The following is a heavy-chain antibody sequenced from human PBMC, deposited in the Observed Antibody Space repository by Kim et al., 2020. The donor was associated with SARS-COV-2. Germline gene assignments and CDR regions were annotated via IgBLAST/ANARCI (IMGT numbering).Heavy chain of an antibody. Sequence: GGSLRLSCAASGFTVSSNYMSWVRQAPGKGLEWVSVIYSGGSTYYADSVKGRFTISRHNSKNTLYLQMNSLRAEDTAVYYCARGPRVYYDSSGYYYGNHYYGMDVWGQGTTVTVSS. J-gene: IGHJ6*02. V-gene: IGHV3-53*04. CDR2: IYSGGST. CDR1: GFTVSSNY. D-gene: IGHD3-22*01. CDR3: ARGPRVYYDSSGYYYGNHYYGMDV.